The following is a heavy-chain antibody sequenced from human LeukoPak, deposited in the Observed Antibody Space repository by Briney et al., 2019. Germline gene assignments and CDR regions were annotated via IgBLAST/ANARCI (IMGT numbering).Heavy chain of an antibody. V-gene: IGHV3-23*01. CDR3: ANDWFGELSPFDY. J-gene: IGHJ4*02. CDR2: ISGSGGST. CDR1: GFTFSSYA. D-gene: IGHD3-10*01. Sequence: PGGSLRLSCAASGFTFSSYAMSWVRQAPGKGLEWVSAISGSGGSTYYADSVKGRFTISRDNSKNTLYLQMNSLRAEDTAVYYCANDWFGELSPFDYWGQGTLVTVSS.